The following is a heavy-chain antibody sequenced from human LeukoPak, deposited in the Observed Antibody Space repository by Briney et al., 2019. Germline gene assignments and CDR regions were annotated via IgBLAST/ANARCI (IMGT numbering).Heavy chain of an antibody. Sequence: SETLSLTCTVSGGSISTYYWNWIRPPPGKGLEWIGYIYHSGSTNYNPSLQSRVTISVETSKNQFSLNLNSVTAADTAVYYCARGGAARLHFQNWGQGTLVTVSS. V-gene: IGHV4-59*01. D-gene: IGHD6-6*01. CDR3: ARGGAARLHFQN. CDR2: IYHSGST. J-gene: IGHJ1*01. CDR1: GGSISTYY.